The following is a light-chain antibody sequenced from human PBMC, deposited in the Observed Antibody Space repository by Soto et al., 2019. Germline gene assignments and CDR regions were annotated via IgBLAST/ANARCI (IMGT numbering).Light chain of an antibody. CDR1: QGISSY. CDR3: QQVNVYPST. V-gene: IGKV1-9*01. CDR2: DAS. J-gene: IGKJ4*01. Sequence: IQSTQSPSSLSASVGDRLTITCPASQGISSYLGWYQQNPGKAPNILIYDASTLHSGVPSRVSGGGSGTDVTLTVRSLQPEECATDDGQQVNVYPSTFGGGTKVDIK.